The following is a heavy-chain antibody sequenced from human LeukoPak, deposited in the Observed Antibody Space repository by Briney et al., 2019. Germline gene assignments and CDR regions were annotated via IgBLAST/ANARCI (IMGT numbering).Heavy chain of an antibody. J-gene: IGHJ3*02. D-gene: IGHD3-3*01. Sequence: ASVKVSCKASGYTFTGYYMHWVRQAPGQGLEWMGWINPNSGGTNYAQKFQGRVTMTRDTSISTAYMELGRLRSDDTAVYYCASHLYYDFWSGYSNAFDIWGQGTMVTVSS. CDR2: INPNSGGT. V-gene: IGHV1-2*02. CDR1: GYTFTGYY. CDR3: ASHLYYDFWSGYSNAFDI.